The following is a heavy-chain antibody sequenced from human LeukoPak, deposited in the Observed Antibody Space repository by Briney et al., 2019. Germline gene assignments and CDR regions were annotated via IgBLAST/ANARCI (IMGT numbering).Heavy chain of an antibody. CDR2: ISYDGSNK. CDR3: AKSSQHLVSYFDH. J-gene: IGHJ4*02. V-gene: IGHV3-30*18. D-gene: IGHD6-13*01. Sequence: PGGSLRLSCAASGFTFSSYGMHWVRQAPGKGLEWVAVISYDGSNKYYVDSVKGRFTISRDNSKNTLYLQMNSLRAEDTAVYYCAKSSQHLVSYFDHWGQGTLVTVSS. CDR1: GFTFSSYG.